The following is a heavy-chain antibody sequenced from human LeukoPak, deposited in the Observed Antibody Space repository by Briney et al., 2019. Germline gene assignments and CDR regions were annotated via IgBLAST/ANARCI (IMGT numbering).Heavy chain of an antibody. CDR1: GGSISRSSYY. V-gene: IGHV4-39*01. CDR3: ARLTDCSTSCYFDY. CDR2: IYYSGKT. J-gene: IGHJ4*02. D-gene: IGHD2-2*01. Sequence: PSETLSLTCTVSGGSISRSSYYWGWIRQPPGKGLEWIGSIYYSGKTYYTSSLKSRLTISVDTSKNQFSLRLSSVTAADAAVYYCARLTDCSTSCYFDYWGQGTLVTVSS.